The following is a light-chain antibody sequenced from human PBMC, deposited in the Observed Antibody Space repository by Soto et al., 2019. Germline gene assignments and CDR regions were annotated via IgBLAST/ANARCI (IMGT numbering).Light chain of an antibody. CDR3: QQYDYWYT. CDR2: GAS. V-gene: IGKV3-15*01. J-gene: IGKJ2*01. Sequence: EIVMTQSPATLSVSPGERATLSCRASQSVSTNLGWYQQRPGQAPRLLIYGASTGATGIPARFSGSGSGTEFTLTIGSLQSEDFALYYCQQYDYWYTFGQGTKLEIK. CDR1: QSVSTN.